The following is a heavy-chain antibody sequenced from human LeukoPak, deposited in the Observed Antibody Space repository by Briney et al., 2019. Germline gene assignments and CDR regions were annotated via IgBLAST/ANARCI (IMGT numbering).Heavy chain of an antibody. Sequence: GGSLRLSCVASGFTFSNYAMHWVRQAPGKGLEWVSAVSGSGSPTYHADSVKGRFTISRDNSKNTLYLQMNSLRTEDSAVYYCAKRDCITSSCYSPGGKGLFDYWGQGTLVTVSS. D-gene: IGHD2-2*02. J-gene: IGHJ4*02. CDR2: VSGSGSPT. V-gene: IGHV3-23*01. CDR1: GFTFSNYA. CDR3: AKRDCITSSCYSPGGKGLFDY.